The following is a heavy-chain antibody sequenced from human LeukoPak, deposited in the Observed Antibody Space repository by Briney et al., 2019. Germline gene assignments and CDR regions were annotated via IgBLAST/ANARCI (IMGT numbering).Heavy chain of an antibody. CDR1: GYTFTGYY. V-gene: IGHV1-2*02. J-gene: IGHJ4*02. Sequence: ASVKVSCKASGYTFTGYYMHWVRQAPGQGLEWMGWINPNSGGTNYAQKFQGRVTMTRDTSISTAYMELSRLRSDDTAVYYCARAHYAFWSGYYNPFDYWGQGTLVTVSS. CDR2: INPNSGGT. CDR3: ARAHYAFWSGYYNPFDY. D-gene: IGHD3-3*01.